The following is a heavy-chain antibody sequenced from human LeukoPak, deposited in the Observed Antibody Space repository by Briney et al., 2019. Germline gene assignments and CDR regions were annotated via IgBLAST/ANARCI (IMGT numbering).Heavy chain of an antibody. Sequence: GRSLRLSCAASGFTFSSYSMNWVRQAPGKGLEWVSSISSSSSYIYYADSVKGRFTISRDNSKNTLYLQMNSLRAEDTAVYYCARDEGAYSGSYTVDYWGQGTLVTVSS. CDR2: ISSSSSYI. CDR1: GFTFSSYS. CDR3: ARDEGAYSGSYTVDY. J-gene: IGHJ4*02. D-gene: IGHD1-26*01. V-gene: IGHV3-21*01.